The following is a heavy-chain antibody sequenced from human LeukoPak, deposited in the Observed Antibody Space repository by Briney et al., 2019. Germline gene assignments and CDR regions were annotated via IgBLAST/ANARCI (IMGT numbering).Heavy chain of an antibody. J-gene: IGHJ4*02. D-gene: IGHD3-10*01. V-gene: IGHV1-18*01. CDR2: ISVYNGNT. CDR1: GYTFTNYG. Sequence: ASMKVSCKASGYTFTNYGLSWVRQAPGQGLEWMGGISVYNGNTYFAQKFQGRVTMTTDTSTSTAYMELRSLTSDDTAVYYCARRPPHSDYGSGSRFDYWGQGTLVTVSS. CDR3: ARRPPHSDYGSGSRFDY.